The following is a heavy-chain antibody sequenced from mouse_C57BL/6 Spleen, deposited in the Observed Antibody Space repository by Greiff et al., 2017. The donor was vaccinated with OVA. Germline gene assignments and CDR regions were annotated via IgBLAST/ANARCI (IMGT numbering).Heavy chain of an antibody. J-gene: IGHJ2*01. Sequence: EVNLVESGGGLVKPGGSLKLSCAASGFTFSDYGMHWVRQAPEKGLEWVAYISSGSSTIYYADTVKGRFTISRDNAKNTLFLQMTSLRSEDTAMYYCARGGAYDYDVNFDYWGQGTTLTVSS. D-gene: IGHD2-4*01. V-gene: IGHV5-17*01. CDR1: GFTFSDYG. CDR3: ARGGAYDYDVNFDY. CDR2: ISSGSSTI.